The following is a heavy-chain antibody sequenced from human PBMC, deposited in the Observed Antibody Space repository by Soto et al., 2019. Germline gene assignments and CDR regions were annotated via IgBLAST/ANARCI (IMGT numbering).Heavy chain of an antibody. CDR1: GYSFTSNW. V-gene: IGHV5-10-1*01. J-gene: IGHJ5*02. CDR2: IDPSDSYT. Sequence: EVQLVQSGAEVKKPGESLRISCKGSGYSFTSNWITWVRQMPGKGLEWMGRIDPSDSYTSYSPSFQGRVTISADKSISTHYLQWSSLKASDTAMYYCATHSLQKVGFDPGGQGTLVTVSS. CDR3: ATHSLQKVGFDP. D-gene: IGHD2-21*01.